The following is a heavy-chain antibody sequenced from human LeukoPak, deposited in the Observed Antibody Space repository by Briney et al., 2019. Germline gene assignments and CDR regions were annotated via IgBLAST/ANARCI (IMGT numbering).Heavy chain of an antibody. Sequence: SETLSLTCTVSGSSISSYYWSWIRKPPGNGLESIRYIYTSGSTNYNPSLKSRVTISVDTSKNQFSLKLSSVTAADTAVYSCARAVGLVDPTFDYWGQGTLVTVSS. V-gene: IGHV4-4*09. CDR3: ARAVGLVDPTFDY. J-gene: IGHJ4*02. CDR2: IYTSGST. CDR1: GSSISSYY. D-gene: IGHD2-15*01.